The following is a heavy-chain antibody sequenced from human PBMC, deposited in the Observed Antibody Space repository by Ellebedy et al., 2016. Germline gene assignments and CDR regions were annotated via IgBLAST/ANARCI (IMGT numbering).Heavy chain of an antibody. CDR3: ARDIFLGGFGWSGYYMDV. CDR2: INTSGST. V-gene: IGHV4-61*02. CDR1: GGSISSGTYY. D-gene: IGHD3-3*01. J-gene: IGHJ6*03. Sequence: SETLSLXXTVSGGSISSGTYYWSWIRQPAGKGLEWIGRINTSGSTNYSPSLKSRVTMSADTSKNQFSLKLSSVTAADTAVYYCARDIFLGGFGWSGYYMDVWGKGTTVTVSS.